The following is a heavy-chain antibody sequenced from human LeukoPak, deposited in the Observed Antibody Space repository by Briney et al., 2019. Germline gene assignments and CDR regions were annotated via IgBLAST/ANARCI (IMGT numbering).Heavy chain of an antibody. CDR1: GFTFSSYG. J-gene: IGHJ4*02. D-gene: IGHD1-26*01. CDR2: IRYDGSSQ. V-gene: IGHV3-30*02. Sequence: PGGSLRLSCAASGFTFSSYGMHWVRQAPGKGLEWVAYIRYDGSSQYYVDSVKGRFTTSRDNAKNTLYLQMNSLRDEDTAVYYCGRGAGGSYYLDYWGQGALVTVSS. CDR3: GRGAGGSYYLDY.